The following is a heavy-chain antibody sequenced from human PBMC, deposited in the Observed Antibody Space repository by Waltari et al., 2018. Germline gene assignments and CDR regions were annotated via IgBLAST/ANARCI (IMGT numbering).Heavy chain of an antibody. CDR3: ATNYDIWTGYSLGAFDI. D-gene: IGHD3-9*01. CDR1: GGSISSSSYY. Sequence: QLQLQESGPGLVRSSETLTLTCNVSGGSISSSSYYWGWIRQPPGKGLEWIGSMSYIGTTYNNTSLKTRVTISIDTPKNQFSLKLSSVTAADTAVYYCATNYDIWTGYSLGAFDIWGRGTMVTVSS. CDR2: MSYIGTT. V-gene: IGHV4-39*07. J-gene: IGHJ3*02.